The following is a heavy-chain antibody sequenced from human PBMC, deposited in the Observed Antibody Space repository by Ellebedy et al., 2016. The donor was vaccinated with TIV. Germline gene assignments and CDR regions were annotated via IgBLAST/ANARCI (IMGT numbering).Heavy chain of an antibody. D-gene: IGHD3-10*01. CDR2: IWYDGSNK. CDR3: AKDISYGSGSIDY. J-gene: IGHJ4*02. CDR1: GFTFSSYG. Sequence: GESLKISCAASGFTFSSYGMHWVRQAPGKGLEWVAVIWYDGSNKYYADSVKGRFTISRDNSKNTLYLQMNSLRAEDTALYYCAKDISYGSGSIDYWGQGTLVTVSS. V-gene: IGHV3-30*02.